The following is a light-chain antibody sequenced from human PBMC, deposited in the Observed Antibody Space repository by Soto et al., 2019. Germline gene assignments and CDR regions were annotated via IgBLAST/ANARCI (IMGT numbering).Light chain of an antibody. V-gene: IGKV1-9*01. CDR1: QGVSRY. CDR3: QQLNTYPVT. Sequence: IQLTQSSSSLSASVGDSVTITCRASQGVSRYLSWYQQKPGRAPILLISAASTLQSGVPARFSGSGSGTDFTLSITSLQPEVFATYYCQQLNTYPVTFGGGTKVEIK. CDR2: AAS. J-gene: IGKJ4*01.